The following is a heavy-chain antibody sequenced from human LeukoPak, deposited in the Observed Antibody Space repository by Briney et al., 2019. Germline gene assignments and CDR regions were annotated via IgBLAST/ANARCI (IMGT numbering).Heavy chain of an antibody. CDR1: GFTFSSYA. V-gene: IGHV3-23*01. Sequence: GGSLRLSCAASGFTFSSYAMNWVRQAPGKGLEWVSAISGSGGRTYYADSVKGRFTISRDNSKNTLSLQMNSLRAEDTAVYYCARGDSGWYNYYYYYMDVWGKGTTVTVSS. CDR3: ARGDSGWYNYYYYYMDV. D-gene: IGHD6-19*01. J-gene: IGHJ6*03. CDR2: ISGSGGRT.